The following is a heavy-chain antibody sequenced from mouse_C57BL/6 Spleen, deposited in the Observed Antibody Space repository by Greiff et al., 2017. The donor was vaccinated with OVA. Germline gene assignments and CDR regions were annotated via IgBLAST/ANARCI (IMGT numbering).Heavy chain of an antibody. CDR1: GYTFTDYY. CDR2: INPNNGGT. Sequence: EVQLQQSGPELVKPGASVKISCKASGYTFTDYYMNWVKQSHGKSLEWIGDINPNNGGTSYNQKFKGKATLTVDKSSSTAYMELRSLTSEDSAVYYCARSYYGSSKDYWGKGTTLTVSS. V-gene: IGHV1-26*01. CDR3: ARSYYGSSKDY. D-gene: IGHD1-1*01. J-gene: IGHJ2*01.